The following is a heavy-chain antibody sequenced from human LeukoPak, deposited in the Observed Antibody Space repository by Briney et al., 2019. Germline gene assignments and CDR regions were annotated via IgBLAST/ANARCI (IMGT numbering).Heavy chain of an antibody. V-gene: IGHV3-23*01. CDR2: ISGSGGST. D-gene: IGHD6-19*01. J-gene: IGHJ4*02. CDR3: AKDLSNFSGWYIFRY. Sequence: QSGGSLRLSCAASGFTFSNYAMSWVRQAPGKGLEWVSVISGSGGSTYYADSVKGRFTISRDNSKNTLYLQMNSLRAEDTAVYYCAKDLSNFSGWYIFRYWGQGTLVTVSS. CDR1: GFTFSNYA.